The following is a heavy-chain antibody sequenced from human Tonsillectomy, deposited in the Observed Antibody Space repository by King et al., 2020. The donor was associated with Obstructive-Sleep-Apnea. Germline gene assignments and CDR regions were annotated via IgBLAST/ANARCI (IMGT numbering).Heavy chain of an antibody. CDR3: ARVGGGNSLDY. CDR1: GFTFSSYS. J-gene: IGHJ4*02. V-gene: IGHV3-48*04. D-gene: IGHD4-23*01. CDR2: ISSSSSTI. Sequence: VQLVESGGGLVQPGGSLRLSCAASGFTFSSYSMNWVRQAPGKGLEWGSYISSSSSTIYYADSVKGRFTISRDNAKNSLYLQMNSLRAEDTAVYYCARVGGGNSLDYWGQGTLVTVSS.